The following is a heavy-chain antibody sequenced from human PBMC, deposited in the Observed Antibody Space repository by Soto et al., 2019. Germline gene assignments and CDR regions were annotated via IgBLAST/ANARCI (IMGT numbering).Heavy chain of an antibody. CDR2: IYRSGST. V-gene: IGHV4-4*09. Sequence: SETLSLTCTVSGDSVRNQYWSWIRRPPGRGLEWIGYIYRSGSTKYNPSLKSRLNISVDTSKNQFSLKLSSVTAADTTVYYCARTLDYGHMDVWGKGTTVTVSS. J-gene: IGHJ6*03. CDR3: ARTLDYGHMDV. D-gene: IGHD3-16*01. CDR1: GDSVRNQY.